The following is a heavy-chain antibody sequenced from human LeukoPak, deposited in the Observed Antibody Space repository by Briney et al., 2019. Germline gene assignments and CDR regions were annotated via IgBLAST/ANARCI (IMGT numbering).Heavy chain of an antibody. D-gene: IGHD6-6*01. J-gene: IGHJ4*02. CDR3: ARDSFRIAARGPFDY. Sequence: SETLSLTCTVSDGSISSSSYYWGWVRQPPGKGLEWIGSIYYRGSTYYNPSLKSRVTISVDTSKNQFSLKLSSVTAADTAVYYCARDSFRIAARGPFDYWGQGTLVTVSS. CDR2: IYYRGST. V-gene: IGHV4-39*07. CDR1: DGSISSSSYY.